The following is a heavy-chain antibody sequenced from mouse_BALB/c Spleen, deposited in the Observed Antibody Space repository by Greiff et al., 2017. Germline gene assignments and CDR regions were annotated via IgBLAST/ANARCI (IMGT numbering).Heavy chain of an antibody. D-gene: IGHD2-1*01. CDR2: ISSGGSYT. V-gene: IGHV5-6*01. CDR3: ARQGGGNYNFDY. J-gene: IGHJ2*01. CDR1: GFTFSSYG. Sequence: EVQRVESGGDLVKPGGSLKLSCAASGFTFSSYGMSWVRQTPDKRLEWVATISSGGSYTYYPDSVKGRFTISRDNAKNTLYLQMSSLKSEDTAMYYCARQGGGNYNFDYWGQGTTLTVSS.